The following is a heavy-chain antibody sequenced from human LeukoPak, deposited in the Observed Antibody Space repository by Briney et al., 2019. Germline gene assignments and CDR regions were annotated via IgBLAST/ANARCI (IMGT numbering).Heavy chain of an antibody. V-gene: IGHV4-39*01. CDR2: IYYSGST. CDR1: GGSISSSTYY. J-gene: IGHJ5*02. Sequence: SETLSLTCTVSGGSISSSTYYWGWLRQPPGKGLEWIGSIYYSGSTYYNPSLKSRVTISVDTSKNQFSLKLSSVTAADTAVYYCARQGIAVAGTQNWFDPWGQGTLVTVSS. D-gene: IGHD6-19*01. CDR3: ARQGIAVAGTQNWFDP.